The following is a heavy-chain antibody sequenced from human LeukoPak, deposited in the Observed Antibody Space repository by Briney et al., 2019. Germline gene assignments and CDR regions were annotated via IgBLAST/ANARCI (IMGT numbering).Heavy chain of an antibody. V-gene: IGHV3-72*01. Sequence: PGGSLSLSCAVSGFTFTDHFLDWVRQAPGRGLEWVGRSRNKARSYSTEYAASVKGRFTISRDESRNSLYLQMNSRKTEDTAVYYCVRVGSVAGSDYLDYWGQGTLVTVSS. CDR2: SRNKARSYST. J-gene: IGHJ4*02. D-gene: IGHD6-19*01. CDR1: GFTFTDHF. CDR3: VRVGSVAGSDYLDY.